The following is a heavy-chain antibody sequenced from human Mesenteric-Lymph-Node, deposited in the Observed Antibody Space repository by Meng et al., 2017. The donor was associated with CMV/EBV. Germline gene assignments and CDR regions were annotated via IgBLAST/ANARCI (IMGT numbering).Heavy chain of an antibody. V-gene: IGHV1-69*02. CDR3: ARAPGVGPLAFDI. Sequence: SVKVSCKASGGTFSSYTISWVRQAPGQGLEWMGRIIPILGIANYAQKFQGRVTITADKSTSTAYMELSSLRSEDTAVYYCARAPGVGPLAFDIWGQGTMVTVSS. CDR2: IIPILGIA. D-gene: IGHD3-3*01. J-gene: IGHJ3*02. CDR1: GGTFSSYT.